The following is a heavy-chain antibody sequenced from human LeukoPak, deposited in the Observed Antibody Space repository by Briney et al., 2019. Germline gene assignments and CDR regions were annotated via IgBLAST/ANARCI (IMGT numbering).Heavy chain of an antibody. CDR2: ISYDGSNK. Sequence: GRSLRLSCAASGFTFGSYGMHWVRQAPGKGLEWVAVISYDGSNKYYADSVKGRFTISRDNSKNTLYLQMNSLRAEDTAVYYCAKDFRLVRGVLDYWGQGTLVTVSS. V-gene: IGHV3-30*18. CDR1: GFTFGSYG. D-gene: IGHD3-10*01. CDR3: AKDFRLVRGVLDY. J-gene: IGHJ4*02.